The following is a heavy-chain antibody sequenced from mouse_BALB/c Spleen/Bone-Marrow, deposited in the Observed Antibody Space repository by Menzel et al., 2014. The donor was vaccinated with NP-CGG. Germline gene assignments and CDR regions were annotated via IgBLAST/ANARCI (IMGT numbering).Heavy chain of an antibody. CDR1: GYTFTSYW. V-gene: IGHV1S22*01. CDR2: IYPGSGST. J-gene: IGHJ1*01. CDR3: TRGDGNYWYFDV. Sequence: LQQSGSELVRPGASVKLSCKASGYTFTSYWMHWVKQRHGQGLEWIGNIYPGSGSTNYDEKFKSKGTLTVDTSSSTAYMHLSSLTSGDSAVYYCTRGDGNYWYFDVWGAGTTVTVSS. D-gene: IGHD2-1*01.